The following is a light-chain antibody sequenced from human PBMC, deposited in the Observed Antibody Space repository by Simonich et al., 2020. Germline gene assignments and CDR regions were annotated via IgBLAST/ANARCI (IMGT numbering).Light chain of an antibody. V-gene: IGLV3-10*01. J-gene: IGLJ2*01. CDR3: YSTDSSGNHRV. CDR2: EES. Sequence: SYELTQQPSVSVSPGQTARITCFGDALPKKYAYWYQQKSGQAPVLVIYEESKRPSEIPEKFSGSSSGTMATLTISGAQVEDEADYYCYSTDSSGNHRVFGGGTKLTVL. CDR1: ALPKKY.